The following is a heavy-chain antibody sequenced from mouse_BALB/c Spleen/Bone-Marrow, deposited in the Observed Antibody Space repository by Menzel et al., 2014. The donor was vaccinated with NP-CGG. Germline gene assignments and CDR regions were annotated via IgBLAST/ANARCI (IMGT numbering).Heavy chain of an antibody. CDR3: ARGRWYY. Sequence: DVHLVESGPELVKPGASVKISCKTSGYTFTDYTLHWVKRSHGKSLEWIGGVNPNIGGTSYNQKFKGKASLTVNKSSTTAYMELRSLTSEDSAVYYCARGRWYYWGQGTTLTVSS. D-gene: IGHD2-3*01. V-gene: IGHV1-22*01. CDR1: GYTFTDYT. CDR2: VNPNIGGT. J-gene: IGHJ2*01.